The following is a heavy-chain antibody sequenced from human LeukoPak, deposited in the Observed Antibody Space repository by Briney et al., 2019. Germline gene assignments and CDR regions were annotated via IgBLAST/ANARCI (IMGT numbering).Heavy chain of an antibody. CDR2: ISGSGGST. Sequence: PGGSLRLFCAASGFTFSSYAMSWVRQAPGKGLEWVSAISGSGGSTYYADSVKGRFTISRDNSKNTLYLQMNSLRAEDTAVYYCANYLTTQGYFDYWGQGTLVTVSS. CDR1: GFTFSSYA. J-gene: IGHJ4*02. CDR3: ANYLTTQGYFDY. V-gene: IGHV3-23*01. D-gene: IGHD3-3*01.